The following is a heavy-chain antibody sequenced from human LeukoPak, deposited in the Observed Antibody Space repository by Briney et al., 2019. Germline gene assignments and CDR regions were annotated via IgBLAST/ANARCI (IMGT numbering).Heavy chain of an antibody. D-gene: IGHD3-22*01. Sequence: GGSLRLSCAASGFTFNTYSMNWVRQAPGKGLEWVSSISSSGTYTYYADSVKGRFTISRDNAKNPLYLQMNSLRAEDTAVYYCTTAPAPYDSHYWGQGTLVTVSS. CDR2: ISSSGTYT. J-gene: IGHJ4*02. CDR3: TTAPAPYDSHY. CDR1: GFTFNTYS. V-gene: IGHV3-21*01.